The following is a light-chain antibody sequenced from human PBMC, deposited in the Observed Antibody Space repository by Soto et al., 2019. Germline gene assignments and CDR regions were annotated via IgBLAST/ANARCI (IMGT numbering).Light chain of an antibody. CDR3: QLWDSNSDHVV. CDR2: YNT. CDR1: GSTFGAGSD. V-gene: IGLV1-40*01. Sequence: QSVLTQPPSVSGAPGQRVTISCTVSGSTFGAGSDVHWYQQVPGTAPKLLISYNTNRPSGVPDRFSGSKSGTSASLAISGLQPEDEADYYCQLWDSNSDHVVFGGGTKLTVL. J-gene: IGLJ2*01.